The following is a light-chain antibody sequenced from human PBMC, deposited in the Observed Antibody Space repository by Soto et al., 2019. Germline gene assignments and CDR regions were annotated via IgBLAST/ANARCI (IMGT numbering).Light chain of an antibody. CDR1: QSIRSNY. V-gene: IGKV3-20*01. Sequence: EIVLTQSPGTLSLSPGERVTLSCRASQSIRSNYLAWYQQKPGQAPRLLLYDASSRATGIPDRFSGSGSGTDFTLTISRLEPEDFAVYYCQQYGRSPWTFGQGTKVEIK. CDR2: DAS. J-gene: IGKJ1*01. CDR3: QQYGRSPWT.